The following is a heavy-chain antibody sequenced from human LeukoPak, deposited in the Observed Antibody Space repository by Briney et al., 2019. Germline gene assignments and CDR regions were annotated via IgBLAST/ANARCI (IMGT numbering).Heavy chain of an antibody. CDR1: GGSISSGGYS. Sequence: SQTLSLTCAVSGGSISSGGYSWSWIRQPPGKGLEWIGEINHSGSTNYNPSLKSRVTISVDTSKNQFSLKLSSVTAADTAVYYCARAGYYDFWSGIGDYYYMDVWGKGTTVTVSS. V-gene: IGHV4-30-2*01. CDR2: INHSGST. CDR3: ARAGYYDFWSGIGDYYYMDV. D-gene: IGHD3-3*01. J-gene: IGHJ6*03.